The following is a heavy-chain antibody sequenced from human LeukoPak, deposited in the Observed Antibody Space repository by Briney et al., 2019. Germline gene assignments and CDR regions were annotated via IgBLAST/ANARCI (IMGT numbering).Heavy chain of an antibody. CDR3: ARGRDIVVVPAAIEYFDY. V-gene: IGHV4-31*03. CDR2: IYYSGST. CDR1: GGSISSGGYY. J-gene: IGHJ4*02. D-gene: IGHD2-2*01. Sequence: PSETLSLTCTVSGGSISSGGYYWSWIRQHPGKGLEWIGYIYYSGSTYYNPSLKSRVTISVDTSKNQFSLKLSSVTAADTAVYYCARGRDIVVVPAAIEYFDYWGQGTLVTVSS.